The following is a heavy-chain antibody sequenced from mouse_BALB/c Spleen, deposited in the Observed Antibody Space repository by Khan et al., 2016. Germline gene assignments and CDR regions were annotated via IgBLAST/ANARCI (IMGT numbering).Heavy chain of an antibody. CDR3: ARDYINYAMDY. CDR1: GYRFTDYA. D-gene: IGHD2-12*01. CDR2: ISTYSDNT. V-gene: IGHV1S137*01. Sequence: QVRLQQSGPELVRPGVSVKISCKGSGYRFTDYAMHWVKQSHAKSLEWIGVISTYSDNTNYSQKFKGKATMTVDKSSSTAYMELARLTSEDSAIYYCARDYINYAMDYWGQGTSVTVSS. J-gene: IGHJ4*01.